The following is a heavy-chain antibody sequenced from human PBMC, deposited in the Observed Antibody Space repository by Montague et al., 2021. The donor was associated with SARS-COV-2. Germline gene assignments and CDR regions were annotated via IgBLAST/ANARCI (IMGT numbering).Heavy chain of an antibody. D-gene: IGHD2/OR15-2a*01. J-gene: IGHJ5*02. CDR1: GDSITPYGDSIGGYF. CDR2: IYANGNF. CDR3: ARDAYYFGPGRENHGAFDH. V-gene: IGHV4-4*07. Sequence: SETLSLTCSVSGDSITPYGDSIGGYFWSWIRQPAGKGLEWIGRIYANGNFDYNPSLNSRVSMSMDTSKQEFSMRLISVTAADTAVHYCARDAYYFGPGRENHGAFDHWGQGILVTVSS.